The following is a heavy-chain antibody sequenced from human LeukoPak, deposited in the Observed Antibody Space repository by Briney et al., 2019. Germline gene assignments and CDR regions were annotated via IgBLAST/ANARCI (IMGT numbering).Heavy chain of an antibody. CDR3: ARGGSSRFPFLDY. CDR2: IYYSGST. V-gene: IGHV4-30-4*08. CDR1: GDSISSGDYY. Sequence: PSETLSLTCTVSGDSISSGDYYWSWIRQPPGKGLEWIGYIYYSGSTYYNPSLKSRVTISVDTSKNQFSLKLSSVTAADTAVYYCARGGSSRFPFLDYWGQGTLVTVSS. D-gene: IGHD6-13*01. J-gene: IGHJ4*02.